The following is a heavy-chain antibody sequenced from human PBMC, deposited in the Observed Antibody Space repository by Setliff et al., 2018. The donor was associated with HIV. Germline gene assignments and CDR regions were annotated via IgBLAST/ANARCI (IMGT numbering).Heavy chain of an antibody. J-gene: IGHJ4*02. V-gene: IGHV4-61*01. Sequence: SETLSLTCTVSGGSISTGSYYCSWIRQPPGKGLEWIGYIYYSGSTNYNPSLKSRATISVDTTKNQFSLNLRAVTAADTAVYYCARERDFYYDNSGYSFDYWGQGTLVTVSS. CDR3: ARERDFYYDNSGYSFDY. CDR2: IYYSGST. D-gene: IGHD3-22*01. CDR1: GGSISTGSYY.